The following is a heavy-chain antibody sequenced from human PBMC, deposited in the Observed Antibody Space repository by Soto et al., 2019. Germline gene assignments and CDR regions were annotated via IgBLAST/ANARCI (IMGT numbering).Heavy chain of an antibody. Sequence: EVQLVESGGALVQPGGSLRLSCAASGFTLSSYAMSWVRQAPGKGLEWVSVISGSVGATHYADSVKGRFTISRDDSKNTLYLQMNSLRAEDTAVYYCAKPSISGYSPPFDNWGQGTLVTVSS. CDR2: ISGSVGAT. CDR1: GFTLSSYA. D-gene: IGHD3-22*01. V-gene: IGHV3-23*04. J-gene: IGHJ4*02. CDR3: AKPSISGYSPPFDN.